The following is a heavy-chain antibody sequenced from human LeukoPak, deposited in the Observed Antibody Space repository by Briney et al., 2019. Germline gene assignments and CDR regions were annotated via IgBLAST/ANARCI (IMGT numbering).Heavy chain of an antibody. CDR3: ARGGGYYYWFDY. CDR2: ISSSGSTI. V-gene: IGHV3-48*03. Sequence: GGSLRLSCAASGFTFSSYEMNWVRQAPGKGLEWVSYISSSGSTIYYADSVKGRFTISRDNAKNSLYLQMNSLRAEDTAVYYCARGGGYYYWFDYWGQGTLVTVSS. D-gene: IGHD3-22*01. CDR1: GFTFSSYE. J-gene: IGHJ4*02.